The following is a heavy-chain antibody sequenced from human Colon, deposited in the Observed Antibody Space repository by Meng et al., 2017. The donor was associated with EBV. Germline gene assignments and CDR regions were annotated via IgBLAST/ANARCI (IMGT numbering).Heavy chain of an antibody. CDR1: GCCISSSNSY. Sequence: QVTETGSGVVNTYEIPSVPVTLLGCCISSSNSYWCWYRQPTGKGLEWIGPIYYSGSTSYNPSLKSRVTISVDTSKKQFYLKLSSVTAADTAVYYCARHITPRGSEVINELLFDYWGPGILVTVSS. J-gene: IGHJ4*02. D-gene: IGHD3-22*01. V-gene: IGHV4-39*01. CDR2: IYYSGST. CDR3: ARHITPRGSEVINELLFDY.